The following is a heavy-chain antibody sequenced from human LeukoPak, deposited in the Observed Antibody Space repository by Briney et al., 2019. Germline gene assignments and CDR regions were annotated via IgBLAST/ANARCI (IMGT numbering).Heavy chain of an antibody. D-gene: IGHD6-6*01. V-gene: IGHV1-46*01. CDR3: ARSYSSSLTHFDY. J-gene: IGHJ4*02. Sequence: GASVKVSRKASGYSFINYGVSWVRQAPGQGLEWMGIINPSGGSTSYAQKFQGRVTMTRDTSTSTVYMELSSLRSEDTAVYYCARSYSSSLTHFDYWGQGTLVTVSS. CDR1: GYSFINYG. CDR2: INPSGGST.